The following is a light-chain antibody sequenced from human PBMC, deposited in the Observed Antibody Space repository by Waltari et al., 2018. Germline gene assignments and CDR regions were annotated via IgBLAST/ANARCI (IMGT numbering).Light chain of an antibody. V-gene: IGKV1D-12*01. CDR2: AAS. CDR3: QQTKTFPRLT. Sequence: DIQMTQSPSSVSASVGDRVTIPCRASQGISRWLAWYQQKPGKAPKLLIHAASSLQSGVPSRFSGSGSGTDFTLTIHSLQPEDFATYFCQQTKTFPRLTFGGGTKVEIK. J-gene: IGKJ4*01. CDR1: QGISRW.